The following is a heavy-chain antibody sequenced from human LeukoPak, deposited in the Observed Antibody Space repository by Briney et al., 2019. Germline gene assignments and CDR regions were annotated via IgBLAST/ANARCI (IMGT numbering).Heavy chain of an antibody. V-gene: IGHV3-33*01. Sequence: GGSLRLSCAVSGYTFSSHGMHWVRQAPGKGLEWVAAIWYDGSDKYYADSVKGRFTISRDNSKNTLYLQMNSLRAEDTALYSCAGAPGRWPNNWFDPWGQGTLVTVSS. CDR1: GYTFSSHG. D-gene: IGHD6-13*01. CDR3: AGAPGRWPNNWFDP. J-gene: IGHJ5*02. CDR2: IWYDGSDK.